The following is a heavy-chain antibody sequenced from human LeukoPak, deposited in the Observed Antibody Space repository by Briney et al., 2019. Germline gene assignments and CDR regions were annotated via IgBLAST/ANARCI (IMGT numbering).Heavy chain of an antibody. Sequence: SQTLSLTCTVSGGSISSYYWSWIRQPPGKGLEWIGYIYYSGSTDYNPSLKTRVTISVETFKNQFSLKLSSVTAADTAVYYCARVTGYMIEDYFDYWGQGTLVTVSS. J-gene: IGHJ4*02. V-gene: IGHV4-59*01. D-gene: IGHD3-22*01. CDR2: IYYSGST. CDR3: ARVTGYMIEDYFDY. CDR1: GGSISSYY.